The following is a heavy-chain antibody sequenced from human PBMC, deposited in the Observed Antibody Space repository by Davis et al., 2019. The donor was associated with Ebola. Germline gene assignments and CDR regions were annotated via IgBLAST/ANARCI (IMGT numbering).Heavy chain of an antibody. D-gene: IGHD2-2*01. J-gene: IGHJ4*02. CDR3: ARAVRYPVVVTRSSRKYYFDY. CDR2: MNPNSGNT. CDR1: GYTFTSYY. V-gene: IGHV1-8*02. Sequence: AASVKVSCKASGYTFTSYYMHWVRQAPGQGLEWMGWMNPNSGNTGYAQNFQGRVTMTRNTSISTAYMELSSLRSEDTAVYYCARAVRYPVVVTRSSRKYYFDYWGQGTRVTVSS.